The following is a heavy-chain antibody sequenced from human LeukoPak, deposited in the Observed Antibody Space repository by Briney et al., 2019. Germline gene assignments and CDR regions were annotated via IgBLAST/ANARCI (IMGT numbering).Heavy chain of an antibody. J-gene: IGHJ6*03. CDR2: INHSGRT. CDR3: ARQVRGYYYYYMDV. CDR1: GGSFSGYY. D-gene: IGHD3-10*01. V-gene: IGHV4-34*01. Sequence: PSETLSLTCAVYGGSFSGYYWSWIRQPPGKGLEWIGEINHSGRTNSNPSLKSRVTIAVDTSKNQFSLKLSSVTAADTAVYYCARQVRGYYYYYMDVWGKGTTVTISS.